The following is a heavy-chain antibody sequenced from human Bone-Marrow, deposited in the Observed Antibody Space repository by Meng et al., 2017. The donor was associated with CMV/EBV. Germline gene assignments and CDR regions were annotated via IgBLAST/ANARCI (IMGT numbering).Heavy chain of an antibody. CDR3: ARDRGLRLGIDP. CDR1: GGANSSSSYC. CDR2: IYYSGST. D-gene: IGHD7-27*01. Sequence: TVYGGANSSSSYCWGWIRQPPGKGLEWIGSIYYSGSTYYNPSLKSRVTISVDTSKNQFSLKLSSVTAADTAVYYCARDRGLRLGIDPWGQGTLVTVSS. V-gene: IGHV4-39*07. J-gene: IGHJ5*02.